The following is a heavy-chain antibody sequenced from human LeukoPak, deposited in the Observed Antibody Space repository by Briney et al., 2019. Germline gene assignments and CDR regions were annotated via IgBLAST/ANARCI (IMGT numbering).Heavy chain of an antibody. J-gene: IGHJ4*02. Sequence: GGSLRLSCAASGFTFSSYAMHWVRQAPGKGLEYVSAISSNGGSTYYANSVKSRFTISRDNSKNTLYLQMGSLRAEDMAVYYCARSRIVATSPFEYWGQGTLVTVSS. V-gene: IGHV3-64*01. D-gene: IGHD5-12*01. CDR3: ARSRIVATSPFEY. CDR2: ISSNGGST. CDR1: GFTFSSYA.